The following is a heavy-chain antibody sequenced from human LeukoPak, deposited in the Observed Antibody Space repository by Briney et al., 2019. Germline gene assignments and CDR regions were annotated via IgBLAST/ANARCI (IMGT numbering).Heavy chain of an antibody. J-gene: IGHJ6*03. V-gene: IGHV3-11*01. D-gene: IGHD6-6*01. CDR3: ARLRSSTFYYYYMDV. Sequence: GGSLRLSCAASGFTFSDYYMSWIRQAPGKGLEWVSYISSSGSTIYYADSVKGRFTISRDNAKNSLYLQMNSLRAEDTAVYYCARLRSSTFYYYYMDVWGKGTTVTVSS. CDR1: GFTFSDYY. CDR2: ISSSGSTI.